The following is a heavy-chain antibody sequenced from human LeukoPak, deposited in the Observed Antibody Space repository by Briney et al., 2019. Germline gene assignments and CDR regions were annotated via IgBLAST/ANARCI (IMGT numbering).Heavy chain of an antibody. CDR2: INSDGSST. Sequence: GGSLRLSCAASDFTFSTYWMHWVRQAPGQGLVWVARINSDGSSTAYADSVKGRFTISRDNAKNTLYLQMNSLRAEDTAVYYCAKDREIITIFGVVIRDYYYGMDVWGQGTTVTVSS. CDR1: DFTFSTYW. J-gene: IGHJ6*02. CDR3: AKDREIITIFGVVIRDYYYGMDV. V-gene: IGHV3-74*01. D-gene: IGHD3-3*01.